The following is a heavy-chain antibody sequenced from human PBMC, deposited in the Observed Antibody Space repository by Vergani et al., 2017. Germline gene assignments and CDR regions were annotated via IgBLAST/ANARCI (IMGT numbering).Heavy chain of an antibody. D-gene: IGHD3-22*01. CDR1: GYSFTNYW. CDR2: IHPADSDT. CDR3: AGLYGGDSSGSKYFDY. V-gene: IGHV5-51*01. Sequence: EVQLVQSGAEVKEPGESLKISCQISGYSFTNYWIGWVRQLPGKGLEWMGSIHPADSDTRYSPSFQGQVTIPVDKSISTAYLQRSRLRDSDSAMYYCAGLYGGDSSGSKYFDYWGQGTLVTVSS. J-gene: IGHJ4*02.